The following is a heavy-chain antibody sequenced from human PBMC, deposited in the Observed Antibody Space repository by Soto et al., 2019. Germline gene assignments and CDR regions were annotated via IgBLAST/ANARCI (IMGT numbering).Heavy chain of an antibody. Sequence: PGGSLRLSCAASGFTFSNAWMSWVRQAPGKGLEWVGRIKSKTDGGTTDYAAPVKGRFTISRDDSKNTLYLQMNSLKTEDTAVYYCTTEAAGVPAAKHMDDDYWGQGTLVTVSS. D-gene: IGHD2-2*01. CDR3: TTEAAGVPAAKHMDDDY. CDR1: GFTFSNAW. CDR2: IKSKTDGGTT. J-gene: IGHJ4*02. V-gene: IGHV3-15*01.